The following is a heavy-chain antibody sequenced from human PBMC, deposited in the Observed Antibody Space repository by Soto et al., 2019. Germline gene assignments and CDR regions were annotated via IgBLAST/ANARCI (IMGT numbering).Heavy chain of an antibody. CDR3: ARAPRPYYYYYYYMDV. J-gene: IGHJ6*03. V-gene: IGHV4-61*08. CDR2: IYYSGST. CDR1: GGSISSGDYY. Sequence: SETLSLTCTVSGGSISSGDYYWSWIRQPPGKGLEWIGYIYYSGSTNYNPSLKSRVTISVDTSKNQFSLKLSSVTAADTAVYYCARAPRPYYYYYYYMDVWGKGTTVTVSS.